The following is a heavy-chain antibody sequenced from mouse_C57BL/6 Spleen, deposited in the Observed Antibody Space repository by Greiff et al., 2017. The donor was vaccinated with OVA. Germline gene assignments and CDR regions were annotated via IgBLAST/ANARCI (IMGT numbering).Heavy chain of an antibody. D-gene: IGHD3-2*02. CDR3: EREAQGTDYNSMDY. V-gene: IGHV1-55*01. Sequence: VQLQQPGAELVKPGASVKMSCKASGYTFTSYWIPWVKQRPGQGLEWIGDIDPGSGSTNYNEKFKSKATLTVDTSSSTAYMQLSSLTSEDSAVYYYEREAQGTDYNSMDYWGQGTPVTVSS. CDR2: IDPGSGST. CDR1: GYTFTSYW. J-gene: IGHJ4*01.